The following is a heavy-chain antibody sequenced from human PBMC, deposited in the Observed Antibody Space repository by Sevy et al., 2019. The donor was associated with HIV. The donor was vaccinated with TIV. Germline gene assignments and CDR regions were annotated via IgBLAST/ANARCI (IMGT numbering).Heavy chain of an antibody. V-gene: IGHV3-30-3*01. CDR3: ARGGAPGVATPSPFDY. Sequence: GGSLRLSCAASGFTFSSYAMHWVRQAPGKGLEWVAVISYDGSNKYYADSVKGRFTISRDNSKNTLYLQMNSLGAEDTAVYYCARGGAPGVATPSPFDYWGQGTLVTVSS. CDR1: GFTFSSYA. CDR2: ISYDGSNK. D-gene: IGHD5-12*01. J-gene: IGHJ4*02.